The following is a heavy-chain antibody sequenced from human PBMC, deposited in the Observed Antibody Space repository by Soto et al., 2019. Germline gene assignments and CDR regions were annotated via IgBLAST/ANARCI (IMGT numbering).Heavy chain of an antibody. CDR2: IIPIFGTA. J-gene: IGHJ6*02. CDR1: GGTFSSYA. CDR3: ARSHGVVGATTRYYCYGMDV. D-gene: IGHD1-26*01. Sequence: QVQLVQSGAEVKKPGSSVKVSCKASGGTFSSYAISWVRQAPGPGLEWMGGIIPIFGTANYAQKFQGRVTITADESTSTAYMELSSLRSEDTAVYYCARSHGVVGATTRYYCYGMDVWGQGTTVTVSS. V-gene: IGHV1-69*01.